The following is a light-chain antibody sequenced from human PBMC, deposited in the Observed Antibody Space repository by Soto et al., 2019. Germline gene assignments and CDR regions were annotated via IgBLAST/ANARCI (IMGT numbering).Light chain of an antibody. J-gene: IGKJ4*01. V-gene: IGKV1-33*01. CDR2: DAS. CDR3: QQYDNLPLT. Sequence: DIQMTQSLPTLSASVGDRVTITCQASRDFGNFLSWYQQKPGKVPKLLIFDASNLETGVPSRFSGSGSGTDFTFTISSLQPEDIATYYCQQYDNLPLTFGGGTKVEIK. CDR1: RDFGNF.